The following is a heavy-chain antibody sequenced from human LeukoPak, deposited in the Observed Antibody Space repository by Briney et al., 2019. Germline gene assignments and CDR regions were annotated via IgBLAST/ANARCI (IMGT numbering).Heavy chain of an antibody. Sequence: GGSLRLSCAASGFTFSSYWMSWVRLAPGKGLEWVANIKQDGSEKYYVDSVKGRFTISRDNAKNSLYLQMNSLRAEDTAVYYCARGDVDIVATVYYFDYWGQGTLVTVSS. CDR2: IKQDGSEK. V-gene: IGHV3-7*01. CDR1: GFTFSSYW. D-gene: IGHD5-12*01. J-gene: IGHJ4*02. CDR3: ARGDVDIVATVYYFDY.